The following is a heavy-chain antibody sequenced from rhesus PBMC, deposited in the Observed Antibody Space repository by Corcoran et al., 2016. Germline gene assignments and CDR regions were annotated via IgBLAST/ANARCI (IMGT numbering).Heavy chain of an antibody. J-gene: IGHJ4*01. CDR3: ARGGSSVY. D-gene: IGHD3-16*01. Sequence: QVQLQESGPGVVKPSETLSLTCAVSGGSISDRYRWSWIRQPPGQGLEWIGYIYGSSTSPNDNPSLKSRVTISKDTSKNHFSLKLSSVTAADTAGYYCARGGSSVYWGQGVLVTVSS. CDR1: GGSISDRYR. CDR2: IYGSSTSP. V-gene: IGHV4S10*01.